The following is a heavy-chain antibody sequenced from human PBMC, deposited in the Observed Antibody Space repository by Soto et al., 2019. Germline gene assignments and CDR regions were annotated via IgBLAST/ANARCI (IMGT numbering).Heavy chain of an antibody. CDR2: IHDSGST. CDR3: ARRVNYYYGLDV. V-gene: IGHV4-59*08. J-gene: IGHJ6*02. Sequence: QVQLQESGPGLVKPSETLSLTCTVSGGAIGSYYWNWIRQPPGKGLEWIGYIHDSGSTNYNPSLKSRVTISVETPKNQFSLKLNSVTAADTAVYYCARRVNYYYGLDVWGQGTTVTVSS. CDR1: GGAIGSYY. D-gene: IGHD4-4*01.